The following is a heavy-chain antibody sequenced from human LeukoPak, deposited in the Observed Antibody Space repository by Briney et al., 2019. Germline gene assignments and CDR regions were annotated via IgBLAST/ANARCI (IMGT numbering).Heavy chain of an antibody. CDR2: ISSSGSTI. D-gene: IGHD2-15*01. CDR3: ARETRDIVVVVAAPLDV. J-gene: IGHJ6*04. CDR1: GFTFSDYY. V-gene: IGHV3-11*01. Sequence: MSGGSLRLSCAASGFTFSDYYTSWIRQAPGKGLEWVSYISSSGSTIYYADSVKGRFTISRDNAKNSLYLQMNSLRAEDTAVYYCARETRDIVVVVAAPLDVWGKGTTVTVSS.